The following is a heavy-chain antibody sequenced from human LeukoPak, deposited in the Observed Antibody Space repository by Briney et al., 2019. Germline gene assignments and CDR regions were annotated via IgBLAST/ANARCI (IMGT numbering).Heavy chain of an antibody. CDR3: AREAPYYDFWSGYETNAFDI. Sequence: GGSLRLSCAASGFTFSSYAMSWVRQAPGKGLEWVSAISGSGGSTYYADSVKGRFTISRDNSKNTLYLQMNSLRAEDTAVYYCAREAPYYDFWSGYETNAFDIWGQGTMVTVSS. CDR2: ISGSGGST. J-gene: IGHJ3*02. CDR1: GFTFSSYA. V-gene: IGHV3-23*01. D-gene: IGHD3-3*01.